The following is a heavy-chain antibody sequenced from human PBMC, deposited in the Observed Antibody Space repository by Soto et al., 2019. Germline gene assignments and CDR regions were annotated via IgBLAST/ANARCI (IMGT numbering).Heavy chain of an antibody. V-gene: IGHV3-23*01. D-gene: IGHD3-22*01. CDR1: GFTFSSYA. CDR3: VRDGLDYYDTERLYFDN. J-gene: IGHJ4*02. Sequence: PGGSLRLSCAASGFTFSSYAMSWVRQAPGKGLEWVSAISGSGGSTYYADSVKGRFTISRDDANNSLYLQMNSLRAEDTATYYCVRDGLDYYDTERLYFDNWGQGTLVTVSS. CDR2: ISGSGGST.